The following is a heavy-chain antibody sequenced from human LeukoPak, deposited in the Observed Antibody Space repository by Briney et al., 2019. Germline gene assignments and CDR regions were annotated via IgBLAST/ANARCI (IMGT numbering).Heavy chain of an antibody. V-gene: IGHV4-30-4*01. CDR1: GGSLSSGEYY. CDR3: AREDHDYGTGY. D-gene: IGHD4-17*01. J-gene: IGHJ4*02. CDR2: IYYSGST. Sequence: SETLSLTCTVSGGSLSSGEYYWGWIRQPPGKGLECIGYIYYSGSTYYNPSLKGLVTISVDTSKNQFSMKLSSVTAADTAVYYWAREDHDYGTGYWGQGTLVTVSS.